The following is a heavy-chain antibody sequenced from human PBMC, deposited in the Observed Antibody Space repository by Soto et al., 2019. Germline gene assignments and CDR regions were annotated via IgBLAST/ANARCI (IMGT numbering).Heavy chain of an antibody. D-gene: IGHD3-10*01. CDR1: GYTFTSYY. CDR2: INPSGGST. CDR3: ASGESPMVDYYYGMDV. Sequence: GASVKVSCKASGYTFTSYYMHWVRQAPGQGLEWMGIINPSGGSTSYAQKFQGRVTMTRDTSTSTVYMELSSLRSEDTAVYYCASGESPMVDYYYGMDVWGQGTTVTVSS. V-gene: IGHV1-46*01. J-gene: IGHJ6*02.